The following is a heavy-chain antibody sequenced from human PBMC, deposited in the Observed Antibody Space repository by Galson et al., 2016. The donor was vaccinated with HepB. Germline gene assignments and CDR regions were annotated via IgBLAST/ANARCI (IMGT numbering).Heavy chain of an antibody. CDR1: GFTFSTYH. V-gene: IGHV3-48*02. J-gene: IGHJ4*01. CDR3: ARTLQSVSNFDY. Sequence: SLRLSCAASGFTFSTYHMNWVRQAPGKGLEWLSYISASDNIIYYSDSVKGRFTISRDNAKDSLYLRMNSLRDEDTAVYYCARTLQSVSNFDYWGHGTLVTVSS. CDR2: ISASDNII. D-gene: IGHD5-24*01.